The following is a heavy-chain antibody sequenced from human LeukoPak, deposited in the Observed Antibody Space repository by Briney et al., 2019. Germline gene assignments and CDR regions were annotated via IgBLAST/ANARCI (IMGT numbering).Heavy chain of an antibody. D-gene: IGHD2-15*01. J-gene: IGHJ5*02. CDR3: ARREGYCSGGSCYIWFDP. V-gene: IGHV4-59*08. Sequence: SETLSLTCTVSGGSISSYYWSWIRQPAGKGLEWIGYIYYSGSTNYNPSLKSRVTISVDTSKNQFSLKLSSVTAADTAVYYCARREGYCSGGSCYIWFDPWGQGTLVTVSS. CDR1: GGSISSYY. CDR2: IYYSGST.